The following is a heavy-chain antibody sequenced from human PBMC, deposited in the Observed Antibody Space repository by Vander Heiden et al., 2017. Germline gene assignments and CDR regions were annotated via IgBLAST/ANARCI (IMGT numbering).Heavy chain of an antibody. V-gene: IGHV3-23*01. CDR2: ISGSGGST. Sequence: EVQLLESGGGLVQTGGSLRLRCAASGFTFGRDAMSWVRHALWKGLGWVSAISGSGGSTYYADSVKGRFTISRDNSKNTLYLQMNSLRAEDTAVYYCAKDTAMIAAGPFDYWGQGTLVTVSS. CDR3: AKDTAMIAAGPFDY. CDR1: GFTFGRDA. J-gene: IGHJ4*02. D-gene: IGHD3-22*01.